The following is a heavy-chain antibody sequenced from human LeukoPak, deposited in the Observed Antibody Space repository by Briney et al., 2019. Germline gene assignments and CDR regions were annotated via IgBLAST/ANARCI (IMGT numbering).Heavy chain of an antibody. J-gene: IGHJ4*02. CDR3: ARNVDAYDYSSSPGYY. CDR1: GGSISSYY. D-gene: IGHD6-13*01. Sequence: SETLSLTCTVSGGSISSYYWSWIRQPPGKGLEWIGYIYYSGSTNYNPSLKSRVTISVDTSKNQFSLKLSSVTAADTAVYYCARNVDAYDYSSSPGYYWGQGTLVTVSS. V-gene: IGHV4-59*08. CDR2: IYYSGST.